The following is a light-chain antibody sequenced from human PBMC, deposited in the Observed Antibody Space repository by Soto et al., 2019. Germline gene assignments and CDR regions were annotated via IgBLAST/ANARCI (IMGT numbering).Light chain of an antibody. CDR2: GAS. V-gene: IGKV1-39*01. CDR3: QQGFSPLLT. CDR1: QSISAS. Sequence: DIQMTQSPSSLSVSVVDRVTITCLASQSISASLNWFQKKPGKSPQLLIYGASDLQSGVPSRFSGSGSGTDFTLTITDLQIEDSATYFCQQGFSPLLTFGGGTKVDIK. J-gene: IGKJ4*01.